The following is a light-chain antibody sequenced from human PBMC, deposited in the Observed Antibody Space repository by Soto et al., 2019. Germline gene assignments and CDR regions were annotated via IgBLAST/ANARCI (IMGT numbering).Light chain of an antibody. J-gene: IGKJ4*01. V-gene: IGKV3-20*01. Sequence: EKVIAQFSVTLSVSPGERANLSCRARQSVSRTYLAWYEQTPGQPPRLLIYGASSRATGIPDRFSGSGSGTEFPPTISRLDPEFSAVYYCQQYGSSLTFGGGTKVDIK. CDR3: QQYGSSLT. CDR2: GAS. CDR1: QSVSRTY.